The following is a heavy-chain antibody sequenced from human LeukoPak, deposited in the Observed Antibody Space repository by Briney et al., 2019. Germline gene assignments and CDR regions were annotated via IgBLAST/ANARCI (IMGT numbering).Heavy chain of an antibody. D-gene: IGHD3-10*01. CDR2: TYYRSKWYN. CDR1: GDSVSSNSAV. CDR3: AKTSGLVRA. J-gene: IGHJ5*02. V-gene: IGHV6-1*01. Sequence: SQTLSLTCAISGDSVSSNSAVWNWIRQSPSRGLEWLGKTYYRSKWYNDYAISVKSRITINPDTSKNQFSLQLNSVTPEDTAMYYCAKTSGLVRAWGQGTLVTVSA.